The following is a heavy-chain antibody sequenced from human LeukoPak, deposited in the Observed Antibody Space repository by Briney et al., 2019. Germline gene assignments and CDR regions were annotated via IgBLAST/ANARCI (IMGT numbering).Heavy chain of an antibody. V-gene: IGHV3-7*01. J-gene: IGHJ6*03. Sequence: GGSLRLSCAASGFTFSSYWMSWVRQAPGKGLEWVANIKQDGSEKYYVDSVKGRFTISRDNAKNSLYLQMNSLRAEDTAVYYCARGRGDEQWLVSYYYYYYMDVWGKGTTVTVSS. CDR2: IKQDGSEK. CDR1: GFTFSSYW. D-gene: IGHD6-19*01. CDR3: ARGRGDEQWLVSYYYYYYMDV.